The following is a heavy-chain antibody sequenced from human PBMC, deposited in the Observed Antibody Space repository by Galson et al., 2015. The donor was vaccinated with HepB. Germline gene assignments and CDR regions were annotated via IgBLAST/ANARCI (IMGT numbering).Heavy chain of an antibody. J-gene: IGHJ4*02. CDR1: GYTFTGYY. CDR3: ARGEATVAPFDY. Sequence: SVTVSCKASGYTFTGYYMHWVRQAPGQGLEWMGWINPNSGGTNYAQKFQGRVTMTRDTSISTAYMELSRLRSDDTAVYYCARGEATVAPFDYWGQGTLVTVSS. CDR2: INPNSGGT. D-gene: IGHD4-23*01. V-gene: IGHV1-2*02.